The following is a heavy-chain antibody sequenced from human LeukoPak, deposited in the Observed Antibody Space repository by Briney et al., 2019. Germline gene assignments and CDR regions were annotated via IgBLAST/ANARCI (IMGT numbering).Heavy chain of an antibody. CDR3: ARRRGTWFDP. J-gene: IGHJ5*02. CDR1: GVSFSGYY. CDR2: VSHGGSTTT. Sequence: PSETLSLTCAVYGVSFSGYYWSWIRQPPGKGLEWIGEVSHGGSTTTNYNPALKSRVTISLDTSKHQFPLNLRPVTDPDTAVYYCARRRGTWFDPWGQGTLVSVSS. V-gene: IGHV4-34*01.